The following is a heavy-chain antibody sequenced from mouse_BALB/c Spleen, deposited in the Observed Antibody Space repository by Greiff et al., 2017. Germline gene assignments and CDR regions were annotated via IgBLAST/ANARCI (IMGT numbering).Heavy chain of an antibody. J-gene: IGHJ2*01. CDR1: GYSITSDYA. CDR3: AAYYGLTGGVY. Sequence: VQLKQSGPGLVKPSQSLSLTCTVTGYSITSDYAWNWIRQFPGNKLEWMGYISYSGSTSYNPSLKSRISITRDTSKNQFFLQLNSVTTEDTATYYCAAYYGLTGGVYWGQGTTLTVSS. CDR2: ISYSGST. D-gene: IGHD2-10*01. V-gene: IGHV3-2*02.